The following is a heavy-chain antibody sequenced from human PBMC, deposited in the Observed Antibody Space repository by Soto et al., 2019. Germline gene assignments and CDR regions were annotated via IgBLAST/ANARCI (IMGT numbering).Heavy chain of an antibody. Sequence: GSLRLSCAASGFMFSDYWMSWVRQAPGKGLEWVANIKQDGSEKYHVDSVKGRFTFSRENAKNSLYVQMNSLRAEDTAVYYCTRPKNELRFYPHNRLAVWGQGTTVTVSS. CDR1: GFMFSDYW. CDR3: TRPKNELRFYPHNRLAV. D-gene: IGHD5-12*01. V-gene: IGHV3-7*01. CDR2: IKQDGSEK. J-gene: IGHJ6*02.